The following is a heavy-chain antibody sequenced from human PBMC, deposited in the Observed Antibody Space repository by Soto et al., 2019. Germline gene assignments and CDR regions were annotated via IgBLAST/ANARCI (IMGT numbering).Heavy chain of an antibody. Sequence: GGSLRLSCAASGFTFSSYAMSWVRQAPGKGLEWVSAISGSGGSTYYADSVKGRFTISRDNSKNTLYLQMNSLRAEDTAVYYYAKDHRDIVVVPAARDYYYYYYMDVWGKGTTVTVSS. CDR1: GFTFSSYA. D-gene: IGHD2-2*01. J-gene: IGHJ6*03. CDR3: AKDHRDIVVVPAARDYYYYYYMDV. CDR2: ISGSGGST. V-gene: IGHV3-23*01.